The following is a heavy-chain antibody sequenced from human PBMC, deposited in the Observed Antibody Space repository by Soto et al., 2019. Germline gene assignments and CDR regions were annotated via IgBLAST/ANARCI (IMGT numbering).Heavy chain of an antibody. V-gene: IGHV1-3*01. Sequence: QVQLVQSGAEVKKPGASVKVSCKASGYTFTSYAMHWVRQAPGQRHEWMGWINAGNGNTKYSQKFQGRVTITRDTSASTAYMELSSLRSEDTAVYYCARYSGNTGYYYYYMDVWGKGTTVTVSS. J-gene: IGHJ6*03. CDR1: GYTFTSYA. CDR2: INAGNGNT. D-gene: IGHD3-10*01. CDR3: ARYSGNTGYYYYYMDV.